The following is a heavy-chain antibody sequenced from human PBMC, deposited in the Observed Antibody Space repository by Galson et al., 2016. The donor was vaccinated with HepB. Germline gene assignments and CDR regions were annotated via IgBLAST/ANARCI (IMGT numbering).Heavy chain of an antibody. CDR3: AKGVVVIGWSPSDAFDF. CDR2: ISGGGDTT. V-gene: IGHV3-23*01. Sequence: SLRLSCAASRFTFSTYAMSWVRQAPGKGLEWVSTISGGGDTTHYADSVKGRFTISRDNSNNTLYLQMNSLRADDTALYYCAKGVVVIGWSPSDAFDFWGQGTMVTVSS. J-gene: IGHJ3*01. D-gene: IGHD2-15*01. CDR1: RFTFSTYA.